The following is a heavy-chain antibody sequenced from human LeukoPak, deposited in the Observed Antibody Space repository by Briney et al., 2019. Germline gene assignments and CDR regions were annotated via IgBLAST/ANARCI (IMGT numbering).Heavy chain of an antibody. CDR3: ARHIDGTTRDH. CDR1: GLSISMYY. D-gene: IGHD1-1*01. V-gene: IGHV4-59*08. Sequence: SETLSLTCTVSGLSISMYYWSWIRQPPGKRLEWIGYISDSGSTNYIPSLKSRVTMPIDTSGTQLTLMLGSMTATDTAVYYCARHIDGTTRDHWGQGTLVTVSS. CDR2: ISDSGST. J-gene: IGHJ4*02.